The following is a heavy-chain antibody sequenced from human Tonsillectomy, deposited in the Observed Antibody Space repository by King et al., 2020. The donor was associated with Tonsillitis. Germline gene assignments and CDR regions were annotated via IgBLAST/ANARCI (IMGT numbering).Heavy chain of an antibody. D-gene: IGHD2-8*01. Sequence: QLVQSGAEVKKPGASVKVSCKASGYTFSGYYMHWVRQAPGQGLEWMGWINPNSGGTNYAQKFQGRVTLTRDTSISTAYMGLSRLGSDDSAVYYCARDYCAYGVCSWFDPWGQGTLVTVSS. CDR1: GYTFSGYY. CDR2: INPNSGGT. V-gene: IGHV1-2*02. CDR3: ARDYCAYGVCSWFDP. J-gene: IGHJ5*02.